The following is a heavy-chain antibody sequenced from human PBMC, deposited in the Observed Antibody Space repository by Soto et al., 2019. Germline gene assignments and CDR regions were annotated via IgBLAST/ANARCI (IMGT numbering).Heavy chain of an antibody. CDR2: IYYSGST. J-gene: IGHJ6*02. Sequence: QVQLQESGPGLVKPSETLSLTCTVSGGSISSYYWSWIRQPPGKGLEWIGYIYYSGSTNYNPSRKSPRTISVDTFKNQFSLKRRSGTAADTAVYYCASGSSGWYCGYYYGMDVWGQGTTVTVSS. D-gene: IGHD6-19*01. CDR1: GGSISSYY. V-gene: IGHV4-59*08. CDR3: ASGSSGWYCGYYYGMDV.